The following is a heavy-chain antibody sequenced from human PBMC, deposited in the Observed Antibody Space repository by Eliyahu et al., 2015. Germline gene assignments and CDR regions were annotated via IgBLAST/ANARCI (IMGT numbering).Heavy chain of an antibody. CDR1: GXTFXGXX. J-gene: IGHJ6*02. V-gene: IGHV1-2*04. Sequence: QVQLVQSGAEVKKPGASVKVXCKASGXTFXGXXMHWVRQAPGQGLEWMGWINPNSGGTXYAQXFQGWVTMTRDTSISTAYMELSRLRSDDTAVYYCAREGGGHGDYYYYYGMDVWGQGTTVTVSS. CDR2: INPNSGGT. D-gene: IGHD2-15*01. CDR3: AREGGGHGDYYYYYGMDV.